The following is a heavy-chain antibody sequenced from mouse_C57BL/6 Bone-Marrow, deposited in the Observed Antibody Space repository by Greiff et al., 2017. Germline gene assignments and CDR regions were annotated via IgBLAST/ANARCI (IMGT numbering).Heavy chain of an antibody. Sequence: QVQLQQSGAELVKPGASVKMSCKASGYTFTSYWITWVKQRPGQGLEWIGDIYPGSGSTNYNEKFKSKATLTVDTSSSTAYMQLSSLTSEDSAVYYCARRAYYSNYVGYWGQGTTLTVSS. CDR1: GYTFTSYW. D-gene: IGHD2-5*01. V-gene: IGHV1-55*01. CDR3: ARRAYYSNYVGY. J-gene: IGHJ2*01. CDR2: IYPGSGST.